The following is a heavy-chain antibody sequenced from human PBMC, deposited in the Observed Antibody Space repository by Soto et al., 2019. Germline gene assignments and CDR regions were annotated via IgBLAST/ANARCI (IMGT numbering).Heavy chain of an antibody. CDR2: IDPRDFST. CDR3: SRRHNGGVPPAEDLDL. CDR1: GFTFGNYW. V-gene: IGHV5-51*01. J-gene: IGHJ5*02. Sequence: GESLKISCKGSGFTFGNYWIAWARQMPGKGLEWLGIIDPRDFSTLYSPSFQGHVTISVDNSITTAYLQWSSLRASDTALYYCSRRHNGGVPPAEDLDLWRQRPLVTVCS. D-gene: IGHD2-8*01.